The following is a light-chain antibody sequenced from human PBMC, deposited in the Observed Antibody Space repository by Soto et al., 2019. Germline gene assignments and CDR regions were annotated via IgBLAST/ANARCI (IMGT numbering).Light chain of an antibody. CDR2: AAS. CDR1: QSISSS. J-gene: IGKJ1*01. Sequence: DIQMTQSPSSLSASVGDRVTITCRASQSISSSLNWYQQKPGKAPKLMIYAASSLQSGVPSRVSGSGSGTDFTLTISSLQPEDFETYYCQQSYSTLWTFGQGTKVDIK. V-gene: IGKV1-39*01. CDR3: QQSYSTLWT.